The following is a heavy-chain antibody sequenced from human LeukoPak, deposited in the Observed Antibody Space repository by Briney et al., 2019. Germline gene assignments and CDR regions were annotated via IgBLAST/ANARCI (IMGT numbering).Heavy chain of an antibody. D-gene: IGHD3-22*01. J-gene: IGHJ4*02. CDR3: ARGKSRYYYDSSGPLFDY. V-gene: IGHV1-3*03. Sequence: ASVKVSCTASGYTFTSYAMHWVRQAPGQRLEWMGGINAGNGNTKYSQKFQGRVTITRDTSASTAYMELSSLRSEDMAVYYCARGKSRYYYDSSGPLFDYWGQGTLVTVSS. CDR2: INAGNGNT. CDR1: GYTFTSYA.